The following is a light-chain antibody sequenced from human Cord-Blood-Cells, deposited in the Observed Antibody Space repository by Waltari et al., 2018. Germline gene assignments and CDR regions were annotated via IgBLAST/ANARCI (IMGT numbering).Light chain of an antibody. V-gene: IGKV2-28*01. CDR2: LGS. CDR1: QSLLHSNGYNY. J-gene: IGKJ4*01. Sequence: DIVLTQSPLSLPVTPGEPASIFCRSSQSLLHSNGYNYLDLYLQKPGQSPQLLIYLGSNRDSGVPDRFSGSGSGTDFTLKISRVEAEDVGVYYCMQALQTPAVKLTFGGATKVEIK. CDR3: MQALQTPAVKLT.